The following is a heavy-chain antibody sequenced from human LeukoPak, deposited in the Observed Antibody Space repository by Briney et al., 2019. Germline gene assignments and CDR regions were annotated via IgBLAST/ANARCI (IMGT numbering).Heavy chain of an antibody. J-gene: IGHJ4*02. CDR2: ISYDGSNK. CDR3: AREYDDYGDYVTFDY. CDR1: GFTFSSYA. Sequence: PGRPLRLSCAASGFTFSSYAMHWVRQAPGKGLEWVAVISYDGSNKYYADSVKGRFTISRDNSKNTLYLQMNSLRAEDTAVYYCAREYDDYGDYVTFDYWGQGTLVTVSS. D-gene: IGHD4-17*01. V-gene: IGHV3-30-3*01.